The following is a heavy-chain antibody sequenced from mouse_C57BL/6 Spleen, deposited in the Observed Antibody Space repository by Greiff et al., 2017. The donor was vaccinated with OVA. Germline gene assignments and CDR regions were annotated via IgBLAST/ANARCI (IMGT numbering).Heavy chain of an antibody. D-gene: IGHD2-3*01. V-gene: IGHV1-64*01. Sequence: QVQLKQPGAELVKPGASVKLSCKASGYTFTSYWMHWVKQRPGQGLEWIGMIHPNSGSTNYNEKFKSKATLTVDKSSSTAYMQLSSLTSEDSAVYYCARDGRGDAMDYWGQGTSVTVSS. J-gene: IGHJ4*01. CDR2: IHPNSGST. CDR3: ARDGRGDAMDY. CDR1: GYTFTSYW.